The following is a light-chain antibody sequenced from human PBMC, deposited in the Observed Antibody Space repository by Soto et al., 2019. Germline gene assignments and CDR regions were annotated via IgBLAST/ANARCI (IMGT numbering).Light chain of an antibody. J-gene: IGKJ3*01. CDR1: QSVSSY. V-gene: IGKV3-11*01. Sequence: EIVLTQSPATQSLSPGERATLSCRASQSVSSYLAWYQQKPGQAPRLLIYDASNRATDIPARLSGSGSGTDFTLTISGLQPEDVATYYCQKFNNYPLSFGPGTKVDIK. CDR3: QKFNNYPLS. CDR2: DAS.